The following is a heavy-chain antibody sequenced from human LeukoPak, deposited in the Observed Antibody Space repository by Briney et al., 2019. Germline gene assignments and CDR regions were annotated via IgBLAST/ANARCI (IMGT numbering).Heavy chain of an antibody. Sequence: ASVKVSCKASGYTFTGYYMHWVRQAPGQGFEWMAWIDPKSGGTDYAQNFQGRITMTRDTSISTVYMDLSSLRSDDMAVYYCARGPATGNFDFWGQGTLVTVSS. CDR2: IDPKSGGT. D-gene: IGHD2-15*01. J-gene: IGHJ4*02. CDR3: ARGPATGNFDF. CDR1: GYTFTGYY. V-gene: IGHV1-2*02.